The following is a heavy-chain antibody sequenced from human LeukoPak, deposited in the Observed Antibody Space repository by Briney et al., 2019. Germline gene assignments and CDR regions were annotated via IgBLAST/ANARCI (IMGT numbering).Heavy chain of an antibody. J-gene: IGHJ4*02. Sequence: PGGSLRLSCAASGFIFEDYTMHWVRQAPGKTLEWVSLISWDGTTYYADSVKGRFTISRDNSKDSLYLQMDTLRSEDTAFYYCVKDLSYDRSGSFFDFWGQGTLVTVS. CDR3: VKDLSYDRSGSFFDF. D-gene: IGHD3-22*01. CDR1: GFIFEDYT. CDR2: ISWDGTT. V-gene: IGHV3-43*01.